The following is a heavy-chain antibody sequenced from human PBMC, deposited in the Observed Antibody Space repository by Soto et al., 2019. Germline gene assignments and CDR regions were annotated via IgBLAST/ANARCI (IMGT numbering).Heavy chain of an antibody. V-gene: IGHV1-69*01. D-gene: IGHD6-13*01. CDR1: GGNFTNFG. J-gene: IGHJ5*02. Sequence: QVQLVQSGAELKKPGSSVKVSCKASGGNFTNFGISWVRQAPGQGLGWMGGIIPLFGTTHYAQKFRGRDTVTADESTSTAYMELNSLRSEDTAIYFCARARGTSWYNWFDPWGQGTLVTVSS. CDR2: IIPLFGTT. CDR3: ARARGTSWYNWFDP.